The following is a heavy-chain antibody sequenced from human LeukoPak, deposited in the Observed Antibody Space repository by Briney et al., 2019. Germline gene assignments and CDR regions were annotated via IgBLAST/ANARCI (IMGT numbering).Heavy chain of an antibody. V-gene: IGHV4-34*01. CDR3: ASRVLRYFDWLFDP. Sequence: KSSETLSLTCAAYGGSFSGYYWSWIRQPPGKGLEWIGEINHSGSTNYNPSLKSRITKSVDTSKNQFSLKLSSVTAADTAVYYCASRVLRYFDWLFDPWGQGTLVTVSS. CDR1: GGSFSGYY. D-gene: IGHD3-9*01. J-gene: IGHJ5*02. CDR2: INHSGST.